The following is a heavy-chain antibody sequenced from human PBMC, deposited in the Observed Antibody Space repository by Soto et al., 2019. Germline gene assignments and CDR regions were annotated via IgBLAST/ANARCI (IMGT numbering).Heavy chain of an antibody. D-gene: IGHD3-22*01. CDR2: IYYSGGT. Sequence: SDTLSLTCTLSGASIASGDYYWSWIRQHPGKGLEWIGYIYYSGGTYYNPSLKSRVTISVDTSKNQFSLELSSVTAANTAVYYCASIYDSSGYYYGNNWFDPWGQGTLVTVS. CDR1: GASIASGDYY. V-gene: IGHV4-31*02. CDR3: ASIYDSSGYYYGNNWFDP. J-gene: IGHJ5*02.